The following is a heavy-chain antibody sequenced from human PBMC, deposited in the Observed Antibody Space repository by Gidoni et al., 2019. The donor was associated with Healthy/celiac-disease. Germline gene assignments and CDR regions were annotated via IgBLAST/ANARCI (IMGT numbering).Heavy chain of an antibody. J-gene: IGHJ5*02. CDR3: ARDVGYLPAGAELNWFDP. D-gene: IGHD6-13*01. CDR2: IYHSGST. V-gene: IGHV4-38-2*02. CDR1: GYSISSGYY. Sequence: QVQLQESGPGLVKPSETLSLTCTVSGYSISSGYYWGWIRQPPGKGLEWIGSIYHSGSTYYNPSLKSRVTISVDTSKNQFSLKLSSVTAADTAVYYCARDVGYLPAGAELNWFDPWGQGTLVTVSS.